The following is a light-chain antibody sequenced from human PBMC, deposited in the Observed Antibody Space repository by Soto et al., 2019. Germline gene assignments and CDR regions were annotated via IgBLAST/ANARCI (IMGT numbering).Light chain of an antibody. CDR1: QSVRSN. Sequence: EIVMTQSPATLSVSPGERATVSCRASQSVRSNLAWYQQKPGQAPRLLIYDTSNRATGIPARFSGSGSETDFTLTISSLEPEDFAVYYCQQRYSWPPITFGQGTRLEIK. V-gene: IGKV3-11*01. CDR3: QQRYSWPPIT. CDR2: DTS. J-gene: IGKJ5*01.